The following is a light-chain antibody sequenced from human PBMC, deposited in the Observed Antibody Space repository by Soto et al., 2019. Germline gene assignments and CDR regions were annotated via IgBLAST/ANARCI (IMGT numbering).Light chain of an antibody. Sequence: QSVLTQPASVSGSPGQSITFSCTGTSSDVGCHNYVSWYQQHPGKAPKLIIYEVSKRPSGVSNRLSGSKSGNTASLSISGLQAEDEADYYCASYTSSPTLVFGTGTKVTVL. J-gene: IGLJ1*01. CDR2: EVS. CDR3: ASYTSSPTLV. CDR1: SSDVGCHNY. V-gene: IGLV2-14*01.